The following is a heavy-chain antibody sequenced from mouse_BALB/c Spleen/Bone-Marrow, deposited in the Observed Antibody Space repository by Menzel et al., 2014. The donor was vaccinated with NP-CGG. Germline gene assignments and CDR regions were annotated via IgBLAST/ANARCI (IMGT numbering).Heavy chain of an antibody. Sequence: EVKLVESGGGLVQPGGSLRLSCATSGFTFTDYYMSWVRQPPGKALEWLGFIRNKANGYTTEYSASVKGRFTISRDSSQSILYLQMNTLRAEDSATYYCARDRGLTYFDYWGQGTTLTVSS. D-gene: IGHD2-4*01. CDR3: ARDRGLTYFDY. CDR2: IRNKANGYTT. CDR1: GFTFTDYY. V-gene: IGHV7-3*02. J-gene: IGHJ2*01.